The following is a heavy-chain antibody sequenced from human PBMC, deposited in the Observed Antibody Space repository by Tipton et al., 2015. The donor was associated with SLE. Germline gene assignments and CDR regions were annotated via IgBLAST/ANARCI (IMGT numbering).Heavy chain of an antibody. V-gene: IGHV4-34*01. CDR1: GESFSGYY. CDR2: VDPSGST. CDR3: ARGGGPWGYYFDN. J-gene: IGHJ4*02. D-gene: IGHD1-26*01. Sequence: TLSLPCAVYGESFSGYYWTWIRQPPGKGLEWIGEVDPSGSTNYNPSLRSRVTISIDTSKNQFSLRLKSVTAADTAVYYCARGGGPWGYYFDNWGQGNLVTVSS.